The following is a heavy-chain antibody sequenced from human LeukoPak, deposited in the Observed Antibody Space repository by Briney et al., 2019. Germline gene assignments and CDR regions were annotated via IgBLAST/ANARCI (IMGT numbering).Heavy chain of an antibody. CDR1: GFTFSSYG. J-gene: IGHJ4*02. Sequence: GGSLRLSCAASGFTFSSYGMHWVRQAPGKGLEWVAFIRHDGSNKYYADSVKGRFTISRDNSKNTLYLQMSSLRAGDTAVYYCTTDLGRSRIAPRFYYWGQGTLVTVSS. CDR2: IRHDGSNK. CDR3: TTDLGRSRIAPRFYY. V-gene: IGHV3-30*02. D-gene: IGHD6-6*01.